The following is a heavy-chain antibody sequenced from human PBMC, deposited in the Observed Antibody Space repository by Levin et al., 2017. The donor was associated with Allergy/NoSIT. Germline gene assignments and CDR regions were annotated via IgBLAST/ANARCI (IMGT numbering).Heavy chain of an antibody. V-gene: IGHV3-48*02. CDR2: ISSRSSTI. D-gene: IGHD6-6*01. CDR3: ARDPYSSSTGRYPPNWFDP. CDR1: GFSFSSYS. J-gene: IGHJ5*02. Sequence: GESLKISCAASGFSFSSYSMTWVRQAPGKGLEWVSYISSRSSTIYYADSVKGRFTISRDNAKNSLYLQMNSLRDEDTALYYCARDPYSSSTGRYPPNWFDPWGQGTLVTVSS.